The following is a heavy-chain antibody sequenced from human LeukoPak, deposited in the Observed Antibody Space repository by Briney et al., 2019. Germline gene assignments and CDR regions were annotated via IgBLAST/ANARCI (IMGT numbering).Heavy chain of an antibody. CDR3: ARPVLAAARSDAFDI. CDR1: GFTFRNYA. J-gene: IGHJ3*02. D-gene: IGHD2-15*01. CDR2: IGGRGLST. V-gene: IGHV3-23*01. Sequence: GGSLRLSCAASGFTFRNYATSWVRQAPGKGLEWVSAIGGRGLSTFYADSVKGRFTISRDNSKSTLYLQMHSLRAEDTAIYYCARPVLAAARSDAFDIWGQGTVVTVSS.